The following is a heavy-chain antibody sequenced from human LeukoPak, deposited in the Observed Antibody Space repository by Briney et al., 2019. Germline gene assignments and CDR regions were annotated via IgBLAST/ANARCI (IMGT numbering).Heavy chain of an antibody. V-gene: IGHV4-59*01. Sequence: SETLSLTCTVSGGSIGSYYWNWIRQPPGKGLEWIGYIHYSGSTNHNASLKSRVTISVDTSKNQFSLKLSSVTAADTAVYYCARDGVAGGFDYWGQGPLVTVSS. CDR3: ARDGVAGGFDY. CDR1: GGSIGSYY. D-gene: IGHD6-19*01. CDR2: IHYSGST. J-gene: IGHJ4*02.